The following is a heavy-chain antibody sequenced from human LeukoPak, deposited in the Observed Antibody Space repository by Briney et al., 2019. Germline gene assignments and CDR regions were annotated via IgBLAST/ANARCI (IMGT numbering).Heavy chain of an antibody. D-gene: IGHD4-11*01. CDR2: ISGSGGST. J-gene: IGHJ4*02. Sequence: GGSLRLSCAASGFTFSSYAMSWVRQAPGEGLEGVAAISGSGGSTYYADSVKGRFTISRDNSKNTLYLQMNSLRAEDTAVYYCAKVGAGTTVTYFDYWGQGTLVTVSS. V-gene: IGHV3-23*01. CDR1: GFTFSSYA. CDR3: AKVGAGTTVTYFDY.